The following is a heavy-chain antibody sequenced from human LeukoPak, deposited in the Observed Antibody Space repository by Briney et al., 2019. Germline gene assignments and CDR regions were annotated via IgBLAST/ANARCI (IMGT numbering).Heavy chain of an antibody. CDR2: IIPILGIA. V-gene: IGHV1-69*02. CDR3: ARGHQPPYYGMDV. Sequence: SVTVSCKASGGTFSSYTISWVRQAPGQGLEWTARIIPILGIANYAQKFQGRVTITADKSTSTAYMDLSSLRSEDTAVFYCARGHQPPYYGMDVWGQGTTVTVSS. J-gene: IGHJ6*02. CDR1: GGTFSSYT.